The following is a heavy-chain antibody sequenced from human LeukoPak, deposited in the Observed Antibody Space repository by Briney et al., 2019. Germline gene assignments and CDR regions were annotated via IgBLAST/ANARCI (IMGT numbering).Heavy chain of an antibody. V-gene: IGHV3-23*01. CDR2: ISGSGGST. J-gene: IGHJ6*04. CDR3: AKDRDDYGDYYYSGMDV. CDR1: GFTFSSYA. Sequence: PGGSLRLSCAASGFTFSSYAMSWVRQAPGKGLEWVSAISGSGGSTYYADSVKGRFTISRDNSKNTLYLQMNSLRAEDTAVYYCAKDRDDYGDYYYSGMDVGGKGPTVTVSS. D-gene: IGHD4-17*01.